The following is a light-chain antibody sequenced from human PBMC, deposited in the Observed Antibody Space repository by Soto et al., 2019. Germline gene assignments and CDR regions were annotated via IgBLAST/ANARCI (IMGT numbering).Light chain of an antibody. CDR3: RQRTHVPST. CDR2: EVS. V-gene: IGKV2D-29*01. CDR1: QDLLHSDGRTY. J-gene: IGKJ5*01. Sequence: DDVLTLTPLTLSVTPGQPDFISRKSSQDLLHSDGRTYLYWYLQKPGQPPQLLIYEVSNRFSGVPERFSCSVSGTDFTLKFSRVEAEDVGFYYCRQRTHVPSTCGQGTRLEIK.